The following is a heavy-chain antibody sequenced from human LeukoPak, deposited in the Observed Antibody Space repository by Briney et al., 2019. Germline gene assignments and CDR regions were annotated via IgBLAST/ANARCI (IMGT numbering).Heavy chain of an antibody. CDR2: ISAYNGNT. D-gene: IGHD4-17*01. CDR1: GYTFTNYG. CDR3: ARVPATTVTAYYYYYMDV. J-gene: IGHJ6*03. Sequence: ASVKVSCKASGYTFTNYGISWVRQAPGQGLEWMGWISAYNGNTHYAQNLQGRVTMTTDTSTSTAYMELRSLRSDDTAVYYCARVPATTVTAYYYYYMDVWGKGTTVTVSS. V-gene: IGHV1-18*01.